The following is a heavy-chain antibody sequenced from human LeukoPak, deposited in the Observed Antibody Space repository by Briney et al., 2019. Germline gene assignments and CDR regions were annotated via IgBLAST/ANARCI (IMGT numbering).Heavy chain of an antibody. CDR2: IIPIFGTA. V-gene: IGHV1-69*05. CDR3: ARDLRYCSSTSCYTADY. Sequence: ASVKVSCKASGGTFSSYAISWMRQAPGQGLEWMGGIIPIFGTANYAQKFQGRVTITTDESTSTAYMELSSLRSEDTAVYYCARDLRYCSSTSCYTADYWGQGTLVTVSS. D-gene: IGHD2-2*02. CDR1: GGTFSSYA. J-gene: IGHJ4*02.